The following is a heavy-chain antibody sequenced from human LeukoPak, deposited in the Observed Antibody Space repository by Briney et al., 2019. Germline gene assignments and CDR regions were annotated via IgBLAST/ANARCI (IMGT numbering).Heavy chain of an antibody. Sequence: ASVKVSCKASGYTFTGFYMHWVRQAPGQGLEWMGWINPNTGGTNYAQKFQGRVTMTRDTSISTAYMELSRLRSDDTAVYYCARGDYLGFYFDYWGQGTLVTVSS. CDR2: INPNTGGT. D-gene: IGHD7-27*01. CDR3: ARGDYLGFYFDY. CDR1: GYTFTGFY. J-gene: IGHJ4*02. V-gene: IGHV1-2*02.